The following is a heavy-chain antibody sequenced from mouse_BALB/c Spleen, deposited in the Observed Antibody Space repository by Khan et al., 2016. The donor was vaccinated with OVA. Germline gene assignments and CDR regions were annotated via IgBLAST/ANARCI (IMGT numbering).Heavy chain of an antibody. CDR2: ISYSGNT. V-gene: IGHV3-2*02. D-gene: IGHD1-1*01. CDR3: ARVYGGDLYY. Sequence: EVQLQESGPGLVKPSQSLSLICTVTGYSITSDYAWNWIRQFPGNKLEWMGFISYSGNTKYNPSLKSRISITRDTSKNQFFLQLNSVTTEDTATXYRARVYGGDLYYWGHGTTLT. CDR1: GYSITSDYA. J-gene: IGHJ2*01.